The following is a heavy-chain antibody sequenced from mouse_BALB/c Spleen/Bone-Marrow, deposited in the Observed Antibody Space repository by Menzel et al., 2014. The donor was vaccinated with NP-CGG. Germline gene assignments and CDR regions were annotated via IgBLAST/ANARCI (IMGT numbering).Heavy chain of an antibody. CDR3: TNLYDYDEGC. V-gene: IGHV1-5*01. J-gene: IGHJ2*01. CDR1: GYTFTSYW. Sequence: VQLQQSGTVLARPGASVKMSCKASGYTFTSYWMHWVKQRPGQGLEWIGAIYPGNSDTSYNQKFKGKAKLTAVTSTSTAYMELSSLTNEDSAVYYCTNLYDYDEGCWGQGTTLTVSS. CDR2: IYPGNSDT. D-gene: IGHD2-4*01.